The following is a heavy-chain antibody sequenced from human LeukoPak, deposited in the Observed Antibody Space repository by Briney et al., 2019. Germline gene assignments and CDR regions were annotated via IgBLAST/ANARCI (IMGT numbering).Heavy chain of an antibody. J-gene: IGHJ3*02. CDR3: ARKLPFDSLYAFDI. CDR2: VYSSGDT. V-gene: IGHV4-61*02. CDR1: GGSISSGSHY. Sequence: PSQTLSLTCTVSGGSISSGSHYWSWIRQPAGRGLEWIGRVYSSGDTYYNPSLESRVTISVDTSKNQFSLQLSSVTAADTAVYYCARKLPFDSLYAFDIWGQGTMVTVSS. D-gene: IGHD4-23*01.